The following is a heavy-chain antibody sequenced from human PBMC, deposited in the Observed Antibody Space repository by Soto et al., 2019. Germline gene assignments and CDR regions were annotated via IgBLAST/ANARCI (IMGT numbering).Heavy chain of an antibody. CDR2: IWYDGSNK. CDR1: GFTFSSYG. Sequence: QVQLVESGGGVVQPGRSLRLSRAASGFTFSSYGMHWVRQAPGKGLEWVAVIWYDGSNKYYADSVKGRFTISRDNSKNTLYLQMNSLRAEDTAVYYCAREDVLLWFGELGPLDYWGQGTLVTVSS. D-gene: IGHD3-10*01. J-gene: IGHJ4*02. V-gene: IGHV3-33*01. CDR3: AREDVLLWFGELGPLDY.